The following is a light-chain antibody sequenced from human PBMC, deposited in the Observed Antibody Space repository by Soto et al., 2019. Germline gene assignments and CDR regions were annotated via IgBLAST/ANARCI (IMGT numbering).Light chain of an antibody. CDR1: QSVSSY. J-gene: IGKJ2*01. CDR2: DAS. Sequence: EIVLTQSPATLSLSPGERATLSCRASQSVSSYLAWYQQKPGQAPRILIYDASNRATGIPARFSGSGSGTDFTLTISSLEPEDFAVYYCQQRSNWHPYTFGQGTKLEIK. CDR3: QQRSNWHPYT. V-gene: IGKV3-11*01.